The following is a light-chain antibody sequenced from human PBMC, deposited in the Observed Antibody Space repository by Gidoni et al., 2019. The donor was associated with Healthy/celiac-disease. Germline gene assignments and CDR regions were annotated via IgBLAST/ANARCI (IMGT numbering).Light chain of an antibody. CDR3: QQYGSSPT. Sequence: EIVLTQSPGTLSLSPGERATLSCRASQSVSSSYLAWYQQTPGQAPRLLLYGASSRATGIPDRFSGSGSATDFTLTISRLEPEDFAVYYCQQYGSSPTFGQGTKLEIK. J-gene: IGKJ2*01. V-gene: IGKV3-20*01. CDR1: QSVSSSY. CDR2: GAS.